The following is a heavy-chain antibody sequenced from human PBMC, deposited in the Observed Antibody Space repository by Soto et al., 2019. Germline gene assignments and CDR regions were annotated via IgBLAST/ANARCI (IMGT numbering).Heavy chain of an antibody. Sequence: SETLSLTCTVSGGSINSYYWSWVRPPPGKGLEWIGNIYYSGSNNYNPSPKSRVTISVDTSKNQFSLKLSSVTAADTAVYYCGRFGGEIWFGELPYYSYYGMDVWGQGNRVTVSS. V-gene: IGHV4-59*01. CDR2: IYYSGSN. CDR1: GGSINSYY. J-gene: IGHJ6*01. D-gene: IGHD3-10*01. CDR3: GRFGGEIWFGELPYYSYYGMDV.